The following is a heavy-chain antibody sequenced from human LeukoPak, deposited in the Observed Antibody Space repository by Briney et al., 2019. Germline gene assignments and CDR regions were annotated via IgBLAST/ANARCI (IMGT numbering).Heavy chain of an antibody. J-gene: IGHJ3*01. D-gene: IGHD2-2*01. CDR1: GFTFSSYS. CDR2: ISGSSSYI. CDR3: ARDLAGTAAPDAFDV. Sequence: PGGSLRLSCAASGFTFSSYSMNWVRQAPGKGLEWVSSISGSSSYIYYAHSVRGRFTISRDNSKNTLFLQMGSLRPEDMGVYYCARDLAGTAAPDAFDVWGQGTLVTVSS. V-gene: IGHV3-21*01.